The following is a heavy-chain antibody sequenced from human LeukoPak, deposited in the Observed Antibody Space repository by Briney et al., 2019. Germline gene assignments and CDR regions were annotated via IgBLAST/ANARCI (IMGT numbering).Heavy chain of an antibody. CDR1: GYTFINFA. Sequence: GASVKVSCKASGYTFINFAMNWVRQAPGQGLEWMGWIDTNTGIPTYAQGFTGRFVFSLDTSVSTVYLQITSLQAEDAAVYYCARDPGSQRVSRLARRGDYWGQGTLVTVSS. CDR3: ARDPGSQRVSRLARRGDY. D-gene: IGHD5-12*01. J-gene: IGHJ4*02. V-gene: IGHV7-4-1*02. CDR2: IDTNTGIP.